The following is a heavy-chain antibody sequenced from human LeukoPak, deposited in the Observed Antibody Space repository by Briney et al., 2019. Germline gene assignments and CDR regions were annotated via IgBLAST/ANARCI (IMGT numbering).Heavy chain of an antibody. CDR3: ARGRHDITMIVVVMTSVSYYLDV. Sequence: SETLSLTCAVYGGSFSGYHWAWIRQSPGKGLEWIGDINPSGSTYYNPSLKSRLTISVDTSKNQFSLKLRSVTAADTAVYYCARGRHDITMIVVVMTSVSYYLDVWGKGTTVTVS. V-gene: IGHV4-34*01. CDR1: GGSFSGYH. J-gene: IGHJ6*03. D-gene: IGHD3-22*01. CDR2: INPSGST.